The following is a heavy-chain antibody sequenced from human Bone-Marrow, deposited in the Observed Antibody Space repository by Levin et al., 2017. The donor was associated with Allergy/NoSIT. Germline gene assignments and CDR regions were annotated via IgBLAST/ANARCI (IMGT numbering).Heavy chain of an antibody. Sequence: GGSLRLSCAASGFTFSSYGMHWVRQAPGKGLEWVAVIWYDGSNKYYADSVKGRFTISRDNSKNTLYLQMNSLRAEDTAVYYCARVYYYDSSGYYPGGFDYWGQGTLVTVSS. J-gene: IGHJ4*02. CDR1: GFTFSSYG. CDR3: ARVYYYDSSGYYPGGFDY. D-gene: IGHD3-22*01. CDR2: IWYDGSNK. V-gene: IGHV3-33*01.